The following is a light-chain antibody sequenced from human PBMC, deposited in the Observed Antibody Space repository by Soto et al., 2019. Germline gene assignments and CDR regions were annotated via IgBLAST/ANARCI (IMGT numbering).Light chain of an antibody. Sequence: IVLTQSPGTLSLSPGERATLSCRASQSVSSSYLAWYQHKPGQAPRLLIYGASSRATGIPDRFSGSGSGTDFTLTISRLEPEDFAVYSCQQYGSSPGTFGGGTKVEIK. V-gene: IGKV3-20*01. CDR1: QSVSSSY. CDR2: GAS. J-gene: IGKJ4*01. CDR3: QQYGSSPGT.